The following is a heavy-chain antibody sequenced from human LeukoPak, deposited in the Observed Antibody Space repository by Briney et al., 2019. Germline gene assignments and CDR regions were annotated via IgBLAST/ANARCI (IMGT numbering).Heavy chain of an antibody. CDR1: GWSFSGYY. Sequence: SETLSLTCAVYGWSFSGYYWSWIRQPPGKGLEWIGEINQSGSTNYNPSLKSRFTISVDTSKNQFSLNLSSVTAADTAVYYCARCLGDSSGYYPDYWGQGTLVTVSS. CDR3: ARCLGDSSGYYPDY. CDR2: INQSGST. D-gene: IGHD3-22*01. V-gene: IGHV4-34*01. J-gene: IGHJ4*02.